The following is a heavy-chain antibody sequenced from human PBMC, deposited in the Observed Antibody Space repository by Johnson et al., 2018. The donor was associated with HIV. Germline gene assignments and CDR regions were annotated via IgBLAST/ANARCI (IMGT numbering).Heavy chain of an antibody. Sequence: AAGGVTVSRNYMSWVRQAPGKGLEWVSVIYSGGRTYHADSVKGRFTISRDNSKNTLYMQMHSLRVEDTAVYYCAILLGQWGGVFDIWGKGTMVTVSS. CDR2: IYSGGRT. CDR1: GVTVSRNY. J-gene: IGHJ3*02. D-gene: IGHD6-19*01. CDR3: AILLGQWGGVFDI. V-gene: IGHV3-66*02.